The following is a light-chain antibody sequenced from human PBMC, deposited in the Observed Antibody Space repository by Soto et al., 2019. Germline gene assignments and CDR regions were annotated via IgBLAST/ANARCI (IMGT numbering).Light chain of an antibody. V-gene: IGKV1-5*03. CDR3: QHYNSYSEA. CDR2: KAS. CDR1: QAISSW. J-gene: IGKJ1*01. Sequence: DIQMTQSPSTLSVSLVDTFTITCLASQAISSWLAWYQQKPGKAPKLLIYKASTLKSGVPSRFSGSGSGTEFTLTISSLQPDDFATYYCQHYNSYSEAFGQGTKVDIK.